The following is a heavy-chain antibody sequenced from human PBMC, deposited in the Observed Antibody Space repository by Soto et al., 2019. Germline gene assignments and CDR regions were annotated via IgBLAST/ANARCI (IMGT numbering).Heavy chain of an antibody. J-gene: IGHJ4*02. CDR2: ISAHNGNT. CDR3: ARGRYGDY. CDR1: GYAFTTYG. D-gene: IGHD1-1*01. Sequence: QVHLVQSGAEVKKPGASVKVSCKGSGYAFTTYGITWVRQAPGQGLEWMGWISAHNGNTNYAQKLQGRVTVTRDTSTSTAYTELRSLRSDDTPVYYCARGRYGDYWDQGALVTVSS. V-gene: IGHV1-18*01.